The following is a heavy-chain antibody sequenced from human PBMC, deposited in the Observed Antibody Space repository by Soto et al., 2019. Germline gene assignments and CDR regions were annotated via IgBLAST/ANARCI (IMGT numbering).Heavy chain of an antibody. CDR3: ARVGPSYYDFWSGLVDV. D-gene: IGHD3-3*01. CDR1: GGSISSYY. J-gene: IGHJ6*02. V-gene: IGHV4-59*01. Sequence: SETLSLTCTVSGGSISSYYWSWIRQPPGKGLEWIGYIYYSGSTNYNPSLKSRVTISVDTSKNQFSLKLSSVTAADTAVYYCARVGPSYYDFWSGLVDVWGQGTTVTVSS. CDR2: IYYSGST.